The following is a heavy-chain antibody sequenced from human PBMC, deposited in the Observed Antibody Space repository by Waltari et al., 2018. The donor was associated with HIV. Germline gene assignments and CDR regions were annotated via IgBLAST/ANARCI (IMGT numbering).Heavy chain of an antibody. V-gene: IGHV4-59*01. Sequence: QVQLQESGQGLVKPSATLSLTCTVSGGSISSYYWSWIRQPPGKGLEWIGYIYCSGGVDDNPALERGVTISVDTAKKQFAQKQSSVTAADAAVYYCASCSVAARWVDPWGQGTLVTGAS. CDR3: ASCSVAARWVDP. CDR1: GGSISSYY. D-gene: IGHD6-25*01. J-gene: IGHJ5*02. CDR2: IYCSGGV.